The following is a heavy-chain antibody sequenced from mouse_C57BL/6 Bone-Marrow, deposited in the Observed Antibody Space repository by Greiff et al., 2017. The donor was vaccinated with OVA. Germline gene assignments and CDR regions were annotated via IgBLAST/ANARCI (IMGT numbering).Heavy chain of an antibody. D-gene: IGHD2-3*01. CDR1: GYTFTSYW. V-gene: IGHV1-5*01. CDR2: IYPGNSDT. CDR3: TGWLLDYYAMDY. Sequence: VQLQQSGTVLARPGASVKMSCKTSGYTFTSYWMHWVKQRPGQGLEWIGAIYPGNSDTSYNQKFKGKAKLTAVTSASTAYMELSSLTNEDSAVHYCTGWLLDYYAMDYWGQGTSVTVSS. J-gene: IGHJ4*01.